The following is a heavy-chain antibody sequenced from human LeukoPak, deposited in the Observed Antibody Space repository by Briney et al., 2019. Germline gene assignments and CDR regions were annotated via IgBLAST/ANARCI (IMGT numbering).Heavy chain of an antibody. Sequence: SVKVSCKASGGTFSSYAISWVRQAPGQGLEWMGRITPILGIANYAQKFQGRVTITADKSTSTAYMELSSLRPEDTAVYYCARVDTATVIDYWGQGTLVTVSS. D-gene: IGHD5-18*01. CDR2: ITPILGIA. V-gene: IGHV1-69*04. CDR1: GGTFSSYA. J-gene: IGHJ4*02. CDR3: ARVDTATVIDY.